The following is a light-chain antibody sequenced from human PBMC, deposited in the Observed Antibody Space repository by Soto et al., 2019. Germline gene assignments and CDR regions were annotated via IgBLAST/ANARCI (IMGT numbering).Light chain of an antibody. V-gene: IGLV1-51*01. CDR2: DNN. CDR3: GTWDSSLSAYVV. J-gene: IGLJ2*01. CDR1: YSNIGSNY. Sequence: QSVPAQPPPVSATPGQTVTISCSGSYSNIGSNYVSWYQQLPETAPKLLIYDNNKRPSGIPDRFSGSKSGTSATLGITGLQPGDEADYYCGTWDSSLSAYVVFGGGTKVTVL.